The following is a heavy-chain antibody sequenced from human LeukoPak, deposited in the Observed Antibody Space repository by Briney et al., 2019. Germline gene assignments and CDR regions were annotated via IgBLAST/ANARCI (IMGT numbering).Heavy chain of an antibody. D-gene: IGHD5-12*01. J-gene: IGHJ4*02. Sequence: PGGSLRLSCAASGFTFSDHYMAWIRQAPGKGQEWVSFISSSSGYANYADSVKGRFTISRDNAKNSLYLQMNSLRAEDTAVYYCARDQSIYGYEIFDYWGQGILVTVSS. CDR3: ARDQSIYGYEIFDY. CDR1: GFTFSDHY. V-gene: IGHV3-11*05. CDR2: ISSSSGYA.